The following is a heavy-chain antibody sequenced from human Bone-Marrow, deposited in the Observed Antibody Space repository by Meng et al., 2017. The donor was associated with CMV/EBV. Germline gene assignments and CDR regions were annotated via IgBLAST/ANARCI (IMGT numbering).Heavy chain of an antibody. CDR1: GFRFKSYW. J-gene: IGHJ5*01. V-gene: IGHV3-7*01. D-gene: IGHD1-1*01. Sequence: GESLKISCAASGFRFKSYWMNWVRQAPGKGLEWVAMIYQDGSEEYHADSVRGRFTISRDNAKNSLFLRMNSLRPEDTGVYYCARDNFGRFDSWGQGTVVTVSS. CDR3: ARDNFGRFDS. CDR2: IYQDGSEE.